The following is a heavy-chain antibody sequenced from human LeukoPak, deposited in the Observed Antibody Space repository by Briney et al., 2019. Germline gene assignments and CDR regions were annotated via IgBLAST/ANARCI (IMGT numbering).Heavy chain of an antibody. Sequence: SETLSLTCAVYGGSFSGYYWSWIRQPPGKGLEWIGEINHSGSTNYNPSLKSRVTISVDTSKNQFSLKLSSVTAADTAAYYCARRGGIIRGVASYYYMDVWGKGTTVTISS. CDR1: GGSFSGYY. J-gene: IGHJ6*03. CDR3: ARRGGIIRGVASYYYMDV. V-gene: IGHV4-34*01. CDR2: INHSGST. D-gene: IGHD3-10*01.